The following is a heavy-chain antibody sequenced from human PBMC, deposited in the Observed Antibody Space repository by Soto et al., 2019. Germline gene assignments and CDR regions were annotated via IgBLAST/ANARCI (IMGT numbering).Heavy chain of an antibody. CDR2: LYYTGRT. Sequence: SETLSLTCTVSGGSISRGTYYWGWIRQPPGKGLEWIGSLYYTGRTYYSPSLKSRVTISVDTSKNHFSLNLTSVTAADTAVYYGARSSARGVIGWLDLWGQGTMVTVYS. J-gene: IGHJ5*02. CDR1: GGSISRGTYY. V-gene: IGHV4-39*02. D-gene: IGHD3-10*01. CDR3: ARSSARGVIGWLDL.